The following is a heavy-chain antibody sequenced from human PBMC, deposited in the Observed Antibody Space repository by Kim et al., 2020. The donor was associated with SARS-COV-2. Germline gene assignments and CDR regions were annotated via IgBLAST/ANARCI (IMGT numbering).Heavy chain of an antibody. CDR1: GGSISSYY. J-gene: IGHJ4*02. CDR3: ARGWWKDDYVWGSYRSYYFDY. CDR2: IYYSGST. V-gene: IGHV4-59*01. D-gene: IGHD3-16*02. Sequence: SETLSLTCTVSGGSISSYYWSWIRQPPGKGLEWIGYIYYSGSTNYNPSLKSRVTISVDTSKNQFSLKLSSVTAADTAVYYCARGWWKDDYVWGSYRSYYFDYWGQGTLVTVSS.